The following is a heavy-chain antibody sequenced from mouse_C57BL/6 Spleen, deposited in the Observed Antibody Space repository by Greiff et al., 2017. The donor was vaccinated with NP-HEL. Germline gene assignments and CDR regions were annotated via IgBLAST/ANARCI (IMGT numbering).Heavy chain of an antibody. J-gene: IGHJ1*03. CDR3: ARGIYYGSSYWYFDV. V-gene: IGHV5-4*03. CDR2: ISDGGSYT. D-gene: IGHD1-1*01. CDR1: GFTFSSYA. Sequence: EVKLVESGGGLVKPGGSLKLSCAASGFTFSSYAMSWVRQTPETRLEWVATISDGGSYTYYPDNVKGRFTISRDNAKNNLYLQMSHLKSEDTAMYYCARGIYYGSSYWYFDVWGTGTTVTVSS.